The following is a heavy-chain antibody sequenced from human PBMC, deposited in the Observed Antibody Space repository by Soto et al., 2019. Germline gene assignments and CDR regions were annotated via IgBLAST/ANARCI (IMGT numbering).Heavy chain of an antibody. V-gene: IGHV1-18*04. J-gene: IGHJ6*02. Sequence: ASVKVSCKASGYTFTSYGISWVRQAPGQGREWMGWISGKTAKTNYAQNLQGRVTITTDTSTSTAYMEPRSLRSDDTAVYYCARVPREIILVGMDVWGQGTTVTVSS. CDR1: GYTFTSYG. CDR2: ISGKTAKT. D-gene: IGHD2-2*01. CDR3: ARVPREIILVGMDV.